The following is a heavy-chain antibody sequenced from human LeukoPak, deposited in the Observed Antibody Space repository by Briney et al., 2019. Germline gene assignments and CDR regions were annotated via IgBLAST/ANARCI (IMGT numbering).Heavy chain of an antibody. D-gene: IGHD6-19*01. CDR1: GGSISRYY. V-gene: IGHV4-59*01. J-gene: IGHJ4*02. CDR2: IYYSGTT. CDR3: ARDVSSSGSYFDY. Sequence: TSETLSLTCTVSGGSISRYYWSWIRQSPGKGLEWIGYIYYSGTTNYNPSLKSRVTISLATSKNQFSLKLSSVTAADTAVYYCARDVSSSGSYFDYWGQGTLVTVSS.